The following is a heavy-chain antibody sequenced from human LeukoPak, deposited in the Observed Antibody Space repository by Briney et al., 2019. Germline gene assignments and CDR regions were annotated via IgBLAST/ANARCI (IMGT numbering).Heavy chain of an antibody. Sequence: ASLKVSCKASEYTFTDYYMHWVRQAPGQGLEWMGIINPSGGSTSYAQKFQGRVTMTRDMSTSTVYMELSSLRSEDTAVYYCARDELRLGQGPEESDYWGQGTLVTVSS. D-gene: IGHD3-3*01. J-gene: IGHJ4*02. V-gene: IGHV1-46*01. CDR1: EYTFTDYY. CDR2: INPSGGST. CDR3: ARDELRLGQGPEESDY.